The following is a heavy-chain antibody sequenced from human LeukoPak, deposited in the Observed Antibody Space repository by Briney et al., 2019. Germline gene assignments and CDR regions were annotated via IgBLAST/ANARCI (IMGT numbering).Heavy chain of an antibody. CDR2: IYHSGST. CDR1: GGSISSSNW. Sequence: SGTLSLTCAVSGGSISSSNWWSWVRQPPGKGLEWIGEIYHSGSTDYNPSLKSRVTISVDKSKNQFSLKMSSVTAADTAVYYCARIMGRGYCSSTSCRGDWFDPWGQGTLVTVSS. D-gene: IGHD2-2*01. J-gene: IGHJ5*02. V-gene: IGHV4-4*02. CDR3: ARIMGRGYCSSTSCRGDWFDP.